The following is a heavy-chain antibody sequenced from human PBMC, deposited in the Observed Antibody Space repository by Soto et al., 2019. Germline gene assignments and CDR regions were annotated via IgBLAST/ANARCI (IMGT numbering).Heavy chain of an antibody. CDR3: ARMATFGSLNWFDP. Sequence: ASVKVSCKASGYSFTNNDVSWVRQATGQGLEWMGWMNPGSGDTGYAQKFQGRVTMTRDISIATAYMELSSLSSDDTAIYYCARMATFGSLNWFDPWGQGTRGTVSS. CDR2: MNPGSGDT. J-gene: IGHJ5*02. CDR1: GYSFTNND. D-gene: IGHD3-16*01. V-gene: IGHV1-8*01.